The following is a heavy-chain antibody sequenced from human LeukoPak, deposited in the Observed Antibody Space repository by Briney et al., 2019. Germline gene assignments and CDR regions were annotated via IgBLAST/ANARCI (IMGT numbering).Heavy chain of an antibody. V-gene: IGHV1-2*02. CDR2: INPNSGGT. CDR1: GYTFTGYY. D-gene: IGHD4-17*01. J-gene: IGHJ3*02. Sequence: GASVKVSCKASGYTFTGYYMHWVRQAPGQGLEGMGWINPNSGGTNYAQKFQGRVTMTRDTSISTAYMELSSLRSEDTAVYYCARGYGSRASRGAFDIWGQGTMVTVSS. CDR3: ARGYGSRASRGAFDI.